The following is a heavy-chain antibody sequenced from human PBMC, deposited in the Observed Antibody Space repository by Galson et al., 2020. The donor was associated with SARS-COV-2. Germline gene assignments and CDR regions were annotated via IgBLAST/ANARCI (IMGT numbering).Heavy chain of an antibody. CDR2: IISKSDGGTT. V-gene: IGHV3-15*01. J-gene: IGHJ4*02. CDR1: GYTLSDAW. D-gene: IGHD2-21*02. Sequence: GESLKISCAASGYTLSDAWVAWVRQAPGKGLEWVARIISKSDGGTTSYAAPVKGRFTISRDDSKNILYLQMNSLKTDDTAIYYCTTDQGDSTTFYAWDYWGQGTAVIVSS. CDR3: TTDQGDSTTFYAWDY.